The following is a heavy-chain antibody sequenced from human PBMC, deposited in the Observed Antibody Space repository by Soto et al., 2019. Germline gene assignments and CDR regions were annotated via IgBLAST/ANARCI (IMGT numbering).Heavy chain of an antibody. CDR2: ISYDGSNK. CDR1: GFTFRSYA. CDR3: ARIRRPIPMIVVVITTPFDY. D-gene: IGHD3-22*01. V-gene: IGHV3-30-3*01. Sequence: AGALRLSCASSGFTFRSYAIHLLLHAPGKGLWWVSVISYDGSNKYYADSVKSRCTICRDNASTTLYLQMNSLRDEGTAVCLCARIRRPIPMIVVVITTPFDYWGPGNLVPVPS. J-gene: IGHJ4*02.